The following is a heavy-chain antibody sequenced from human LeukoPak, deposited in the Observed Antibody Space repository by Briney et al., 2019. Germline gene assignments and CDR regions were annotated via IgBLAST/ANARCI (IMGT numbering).Heavy chain of an antibody. Sequence: PSETLSLTYAVYGGSFSGYYWSWIRQPPGKGLEWIGEINHSGSTNYNPSLKSRVTISVDTSKNQFSLKLSSVTAADTAVYYCARYYDFWSGYYPTQDYYYYMDVWGKGTTVTVSS. CDR1: GGSFSGYY. D-gene: IGHD3-3*01. V-gene: IGHV4-34*01. CDR3: ARYYDFWSGYYPTQDYYYYMDV. J-gene: IGHJ6*03. CDR2: INHSGST.